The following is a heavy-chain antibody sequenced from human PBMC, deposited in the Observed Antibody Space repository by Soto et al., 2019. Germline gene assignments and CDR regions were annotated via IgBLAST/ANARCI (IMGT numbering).Heavy chain of an antibody. V-gene: IGHV3-64*01. Sequence: EVQLAESGGGLAQPGGSLRLSCAASGFTLSGYAMDWVRQAPGKGLEYVSGISSNGVGTYYANSVQGRFTISRDNSNNTVYLQMGSLRPEDMAVYYCARRARPDFYYMDVWGKGTTDTVSS. CDR3: ARRARPDFYYMDV. CDR2: ISSNGVGT. J-gene: IGHJ6*03. CDR1: GFTLSGYA. D-gene: IGHD6-6*01.